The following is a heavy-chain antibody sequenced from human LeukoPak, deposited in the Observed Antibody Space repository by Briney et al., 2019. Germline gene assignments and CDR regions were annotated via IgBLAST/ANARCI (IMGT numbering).Heavy chain of an antibody. Sequence: ASVKVSCKASGYTVTSYDINWVRQATGQGLEWMGWMNPNSGNTGYAQKFQGRVTMTRNTSISTAYMELSSLRSEDTAVYYCARESVPSEYYYYYMDVWGKGTTVTVSS. CDR1: GYTVTSYD. CDR2: MNPNSGNT. J-gene: IGHJ6*03. D-gene: IGHD2-2*01. V-gene: IGHV1-8*01. CDR3: ARESVPSEYYYYYMDV.